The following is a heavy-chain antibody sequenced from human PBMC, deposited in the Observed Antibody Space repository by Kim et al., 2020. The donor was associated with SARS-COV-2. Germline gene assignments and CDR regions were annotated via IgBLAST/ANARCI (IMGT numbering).Heavy chain of an antibody. V-gene: IGHV4-59*09. Sequence: GSTNCNPSLKSRVTISVDTSKKQFSLKLSSVTAADMGVYYCARGGWIHDYWGQGTLVTVSS. J-gene: IGHJ4*02. CDR3: ARGGWIHDY. CDR2: GST. D-gene: IGHD5-18*01.